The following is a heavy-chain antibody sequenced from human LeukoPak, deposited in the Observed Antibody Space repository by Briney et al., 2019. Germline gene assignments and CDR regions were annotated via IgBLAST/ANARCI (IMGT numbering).Heavy chain of an antibody. V-gene: IGHV4-30-4*08. D-gene: IGHD3-10*01. CDR3: ASMVRGVKYFDY. J-gene: IGHJ4*02. Sequence: KPSETLSLTCTVYGGSFSGFYWSWIRQPPGKGLEWIGYIYYSGNTYYNPSLKSRVTISVDMSKNQFSLKLSSVTAADTAIYYCASMVRGVKYFDYWGQGTLVTVSS. CDR2: IYYSGNT. CDR1: GGSFSGFY.